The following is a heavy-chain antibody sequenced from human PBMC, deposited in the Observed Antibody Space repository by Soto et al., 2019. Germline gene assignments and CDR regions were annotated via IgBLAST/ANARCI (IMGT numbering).Heavy chain of an antibody. D-gene: IGHD6-13*01. Sequence: GASVKVSCKASGGTFSSYTISWVRQAPGQGLEWMGRIIPILGIANYAQKFQGRVTITADKSTSTAYMELSSLRSEDTAVYYCARADSIAAGYFDYWGQGTLVTVSS. J-gene: IGHJ4*02. CDR2: IIPILGIA. CDR1: GGTFSSYT. V-gene: IGHV1-69*02. CDR3: ARADSIAAGYFDY.